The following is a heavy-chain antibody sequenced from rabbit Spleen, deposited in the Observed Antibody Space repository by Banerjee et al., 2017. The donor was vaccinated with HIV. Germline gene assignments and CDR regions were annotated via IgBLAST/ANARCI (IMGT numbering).Heavy chain of an antibody. J-gene: IGHJ6*01. CDR1: RFSFSSNW. D-gene: IGHD8-1*01. CDR3: ARDTASSFSSYGMDL. Sequence: LEESGGGLVKPGGTLTLTCTVSRFSFSSNWTCCVRQAPGKGLEWIACIDTSDGDTDYANWPKGRFTVSKTSSTTVTLQMTRLTAADTATYFCARDTASSFSSYGMDLWGQGTLVTVS. CDR2: IDTSDGDT. V-gene: IGHV1S45*01.